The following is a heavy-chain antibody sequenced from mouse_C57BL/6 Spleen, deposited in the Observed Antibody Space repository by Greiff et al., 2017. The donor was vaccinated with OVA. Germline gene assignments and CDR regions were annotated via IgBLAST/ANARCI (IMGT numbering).Heavy chain of an antibody. J-gene: IGHJ2*01. V-gene: IGHV3-6*01. D-gene: IGHD2-5*01. Sequence: ESGPGLVKPSQSLSLTCSVTGYSITSGYYWNWIRQFPGNKLEWMGYISYDGSNNYNPSLKNRISITRDTSKNQFFLKLNSVTTEDTATYYCANSNFPYYFDYWGQGTTLTVSS. CDR1: GYSITSGYY. CDR2: ISYDGSN. CDR3: ANSNFPYYFDY.